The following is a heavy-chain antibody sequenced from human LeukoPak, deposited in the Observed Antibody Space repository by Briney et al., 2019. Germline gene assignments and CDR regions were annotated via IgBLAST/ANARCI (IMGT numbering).Heavy chain of an antibody. D-gene: IGHD3-3*01. Sequence: GSLRLSCAASGFTFSDHYMSWIRQPPGKGLEWIGEINHSGSTNYNPSLKSRVTISVDTSKNQFSLKLSSVTAADTAVYYCARSYDFWSGYSYYFDYWGQGTLVTVSS. CDR2: INHSGST. CDR1: GFTFSDHY. V-gene: IGHV4-34*01. J-gene: IGHJ4*02. CDR3: ARSYDFWSGYSYYFDY.